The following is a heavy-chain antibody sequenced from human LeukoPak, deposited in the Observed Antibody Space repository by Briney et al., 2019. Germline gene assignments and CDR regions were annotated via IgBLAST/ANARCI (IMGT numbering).Heavy chain of an antibody. D-gene: IGHD2-2*01. CDR1: GFRFSSHT. Sequence: GGSLRLSCAASGFRFSSHTMIWVCQAPGQGLEWVSAISASGGSTYYADSLKGRFTISRDNSKDTVYLQMNNLRAEDTALYYCAKDFYQRSSRTNTDHHYYAMDVWGQGATATVSS. CDR3: AKDFYQRSSRTNTDHHYYAMDV. J-gene: IGHJ6*02. CDR2: ISASGGST. V-gene: IGHV3-23*01.